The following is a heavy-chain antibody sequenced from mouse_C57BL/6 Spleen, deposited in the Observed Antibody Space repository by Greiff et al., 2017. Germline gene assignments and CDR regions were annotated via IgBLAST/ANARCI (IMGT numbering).Heavy chain of an antibody. CDR1: GFTFSDYG. CDR2: ISSGSSTI. Sequence: VQLKQSGGGLVKPGGSLKLSCAASGFTFSDYGMHWVRQAPEKGLEWVAYISSGSSTIYYADTVKGRFTISRDTAKNTLFLQMTSLRSEDTAMYYCARSGNYGAMDYWGQGTSVTVSS. V-gene: IGHV5-17*01. J-gene: IGHJ4*01. CDR3: ARSGNYGAMDY. D-gene: IGHD2-1*01.